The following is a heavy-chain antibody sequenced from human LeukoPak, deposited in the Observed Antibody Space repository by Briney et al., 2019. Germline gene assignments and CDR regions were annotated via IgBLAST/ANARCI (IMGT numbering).Heavy chain of an antibody. CDR3: ASAGTDTAMITVY. CDR2: INPNSGGT. CDR1: GYTFTAYY. V-gene: IGHV1-2*02. D-gene: IGHD5-18*01. Sequence: ASVKVSCKASGYTFTAYYMHWVRQAPGQGLEWMGWINPNSGGTYYAQKFQGRVTMTRDTSISTAYMELSRLRSDDTAMYYCASAGTDTAMITVYWGQGTLVTVSS. J-gene: IGHJ4*02.